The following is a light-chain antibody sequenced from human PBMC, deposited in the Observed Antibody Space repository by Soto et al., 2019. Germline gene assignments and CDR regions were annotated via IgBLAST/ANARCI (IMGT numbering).Light chain of an antibody. V-gene: IGKV3-11*01. J-gene: IGKJ1*01. CDR2: DAS. Sequence: EIVLTQSPGTLSLSPGERATLYCRASQSVSSYLAWYQQKPGQAPRLLIYDASNRATGIPARFSGSGSGTDFTLTISSLEPEDFAVYYCQQRSNWPPSWTFGQGTKVEIK. CDR1: QSVSSY. CDR3: QQRSNWPPSWT.